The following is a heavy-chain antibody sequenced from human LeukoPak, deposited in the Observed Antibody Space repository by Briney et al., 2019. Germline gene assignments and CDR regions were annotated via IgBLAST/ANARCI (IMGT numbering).Heavy chain of an antibody. CDR2: IRDSGEA. J-gene: IGHJ5*02. CDR1: GFRVSDYY. Sequence: QPGGSLRLSCAVSGFRVSDYYMSWVRQAPGEGREWVGLIRDSGEAFYADFVRGRSASSRDESENTLYLQMISLRVEDTAVYFCARDRAALQDWGEFDPWGEGTPVIVSS. V-gene: IGHV3-66*03. CDR3: ARDRAALQDWGEFDP. D-gene: IGHD3/OR15-3a*01.